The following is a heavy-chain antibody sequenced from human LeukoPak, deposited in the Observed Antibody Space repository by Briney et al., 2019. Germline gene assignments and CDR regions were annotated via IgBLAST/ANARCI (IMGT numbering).Heavy chain of an antibody. CDR1: GYTFTNYA. J-gene: IGHJ4*02. Sequence: ASVKVSCKAPGYTFTNYAISWVRQAPGQGREWMGWISAYNDNTNYAQKFQGRVTMTTDTSTSTAYMELRSLRSDDTAVYYCARDVGEGYCSGGSCSDYWGQGTLVTVSS. D-gene: IGHD2-15*01. CDR3: ARDVGEGYCSGGSCSDY. CDR2: ISAYNDNT. V-gene: IGHV1-18*01.